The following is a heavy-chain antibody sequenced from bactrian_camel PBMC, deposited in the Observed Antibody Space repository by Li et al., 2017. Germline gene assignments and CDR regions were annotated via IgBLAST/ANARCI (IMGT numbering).Heavy chain of an antibody. J-gene: IGHJ4*01. CDR1: GMRDSKFC. CDR3: AADVRGGSNVCGKPDT. V-gene: IGHV3S1*01. Sequence: QVQLVESGGGSVQAGGSLRLSCAVTGMRDSKFCMAWFRQAPGKERVWVAIIARDGRPVLADSVNGRFTITKDTISQTLNLQMNALKPEDSGMYYCAADVRGGSNVCGKPDTWGQGTQVTVS. CDR2: IIARDGRP. D-gene: IGHD2*01.